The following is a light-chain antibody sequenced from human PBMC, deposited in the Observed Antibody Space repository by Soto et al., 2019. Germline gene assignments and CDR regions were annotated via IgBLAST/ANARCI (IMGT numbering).Light chain of an antibody. Sequence: DIQMTQSPSTLSGSVGDRVTITCRASQTISSWLAWYQQKPGKAPKLLSYKASTLKSRVPSRFSGSGSGTEFTLTISSLQPDDFATYYGQHYNSYSEAFGQGTKVELK. CDR3: QHYNSYSEA. CDR2: KAS. CDR1: QTISSW. V-gene: IGKV1-5*03. J-gene: IGKJ1*01.